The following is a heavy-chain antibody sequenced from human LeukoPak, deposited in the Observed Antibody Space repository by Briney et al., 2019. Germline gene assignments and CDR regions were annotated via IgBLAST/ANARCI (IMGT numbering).Heavy chain of an antibody. CDR1: GDSINDHY. CDR3: ARDISISWFYS. Sequence: SETLSVTCTVSGDSINDHYWSWIRQPPGEGLQWIGSIYHTGSTFYNPSLMSRVSISIDSSKNQFSLKLSSVTVADTALYYCARDISISWFYSWGQGTLVSVSS. D-gene: IGHD3-3*02. J-gene: IGHJ5*01. CDR2: IYHTGST. V-gene: IGHV4-38-2*02.